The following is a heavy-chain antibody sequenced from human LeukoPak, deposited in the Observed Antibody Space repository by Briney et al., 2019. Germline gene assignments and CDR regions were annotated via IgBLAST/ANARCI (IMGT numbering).Heavy chain of an antibody. Sequence: SQTLSLTCTVSGGSISSGSYYWSWIRQPAGKGLEWIGRIYTSGSTNYNPSLKSRVTISVDTSKNQFSVKLSSVTAADTAVYYRARERFVGYQIYYYYYYMDVWGKGTTVTVSS. D-gene: IGHD2-15*01. CDR1: GGSISSGSYY. CDR2: IYTSGST. CDR3: ARERFVGYQIYYYYYYMDV. V-gene: IGHV4-61*02. J-gene: IGHJ6*03.